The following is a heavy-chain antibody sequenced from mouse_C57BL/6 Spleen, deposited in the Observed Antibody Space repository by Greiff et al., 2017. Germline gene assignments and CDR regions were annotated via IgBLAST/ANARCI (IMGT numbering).Heavy chain of an antibody. CDR3: AGNDNYDTMDY. V-gene: IGHV5-17*01. Sequence: EVKLVESGGGLVKPGGSLKLSCAASGFTFSDYGMHWVRQAPEKGLEWVAYISSGSSTIYYADTVKGRFTISRDNATNTLFLQVISLRSEDTAMYYCAGNDNYDTMDYWGQGTSVTVSS. J-gene: IGHJ4*01. CDR2: ISSGSSTI. CDR1: GFTFSDYG. D-gene: IGHD1-3*01.